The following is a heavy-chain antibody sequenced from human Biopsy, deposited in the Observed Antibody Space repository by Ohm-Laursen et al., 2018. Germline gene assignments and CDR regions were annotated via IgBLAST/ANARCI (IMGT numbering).Heavy chain of an antibody. Sequence: SETLSLTCSVSGASMTDYFWSWIWQPAGKGLEWIGRAYPSGTTYYNPSLKGRVTISIDASKNQLSLKVTSVTAADTAVFYCAGSRGHYFNDLDVWGQGTTVIVSS. D-gene: IGHD3-10*01. CDR3: AGSRGHYFNDLDV. V-gene: IGHV4-4*07. CDR1: GASMTDYF. J-gene: IGHJ6*02. CDR2: AYPSGTT.